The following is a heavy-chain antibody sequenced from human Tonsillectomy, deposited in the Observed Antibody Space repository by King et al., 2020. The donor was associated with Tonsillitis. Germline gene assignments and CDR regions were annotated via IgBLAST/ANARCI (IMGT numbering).Heavy chain of an antibody. CDR1: GYTFTSYG. D-gene: IGHD6-13*01. CDR3: ARKGSSWYADTTGNWFDP. J-gene: IGHJ5*02. V-gene: IGHV1-18*04. CDR2: ISAYNGNT. Sequence: VQLVESGAEVKKPGASVKVSCKASGYTFTSYGISWVRQAPGQGLEWMGWISAYNGNTNYAQKLQGRVTMTTDTSTSTAYMELRSLRSDDTAVYYCARKGSSWYADTTGNWFDPWGQGTLVTVSS.